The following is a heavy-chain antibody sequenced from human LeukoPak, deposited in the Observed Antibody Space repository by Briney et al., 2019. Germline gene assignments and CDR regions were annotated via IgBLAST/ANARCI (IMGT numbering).Heavy chain of an antibody. CDR2: ITATGDTA. V-gene: IGHV3-23*01. Sequence: GGSLRLSCVASGFTFTKCAMSWIRQAPGKGLEWVAIITATGDTAYYADSVKGRFTISGDNSRNTVYMQMDSLRAEDTAIYYCAGDRNSDWYSPLDYWGQGSQVTVSP. J-gene: IGHJ4*02. D-gene: IGHD6-19*01. CDR1: GFTFTKCA. CDR3: AGDRNSDWYSPLDY.